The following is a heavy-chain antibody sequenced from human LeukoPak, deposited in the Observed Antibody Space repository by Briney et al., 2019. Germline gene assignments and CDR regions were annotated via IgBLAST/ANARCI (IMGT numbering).Heavy chain of an antibody. CDR1: GFTFSSYS. V-gene: IGHV3-48*01. Sequence: PGGSLRLSCAASGFTFSSYSMNWVRQAPGKGLEWVSYISSSSSTIYYADSVKGRFTISRDNAKNSLYLQMNSLRAEDTAVYYCARPIVVVTATHFDYWGQGTLVTVSS. CDR2: ISSSSSTI. CDR3: ARPIVVVTATHFDY. J-gene: IGHJ4*02. D-gene: IGHD2-21*02.